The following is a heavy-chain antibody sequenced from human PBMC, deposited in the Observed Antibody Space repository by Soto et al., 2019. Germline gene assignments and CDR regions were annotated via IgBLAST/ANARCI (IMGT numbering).Heavy chain of an antibody. CDR2: IITVFGTA. CDR3: ARGDATKIVVTTYYGMDV. D-gene: IGHD4-17*01. V-gene: IGHV1-69*13. Sequence: ASVKVSCKASGGTLSNYGISWVRQAPGQGLEWMGGIITVFGTANYAQKFQGRVTITADESTTTVYMDVSSLRSDDTAVYYCARGDATKIVVTTYYGMDVWGQGTTVTVSS. J-gene: IGHJ6*02. CDR1: GGTLSNYG.